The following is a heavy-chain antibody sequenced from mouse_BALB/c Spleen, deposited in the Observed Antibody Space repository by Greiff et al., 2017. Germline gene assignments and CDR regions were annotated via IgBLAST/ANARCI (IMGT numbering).Heavy chain of an antibody. CDR1: GFTFSDYY. Sequence: EVKLVESGGGLVKPGGSLKLSCAASGFTFSDYYMYWVRQTPEKRLEWVATISDGGSYTYYPDSVKGRFTISRDNAKNNLYLQMSSLKSEDTAMYYCARGFFYGSSTYYFDYWGQGTTLTVSS. J-gene: IGHJ2*01. V-gene: IGHV5-4*02. CDR2: ISDGGSYT. CDR3: ARGFFYGSSTYYFDY. D-gene: IGHD1-1*01.